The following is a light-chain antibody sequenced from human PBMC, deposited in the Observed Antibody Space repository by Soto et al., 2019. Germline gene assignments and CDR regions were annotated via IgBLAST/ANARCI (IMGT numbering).Light chain of an antibody. Sequence: DIQMTQSPSSLSASVGDRITITCRASENIARHLNWYQQKPGQAPNLLIYAASNLQNGVPLRFRGGGSGTAFPLTISNLQPEDFATYYCQQSYSTLSITFGQGTRLEIK. CDR2: AAS. CDR3: QQSYSTLSIT. V-gene: IGKV1-39*01. J-gene: IGKJ5*01. CDR1: ENIARH.